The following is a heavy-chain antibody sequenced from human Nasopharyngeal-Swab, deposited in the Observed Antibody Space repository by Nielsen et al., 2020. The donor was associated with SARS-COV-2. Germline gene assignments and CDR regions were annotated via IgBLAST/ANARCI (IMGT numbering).Heavy chain of an antibody. CDR3: ARGVVTRTNGVWVDC. J-gene: IGHJ4*02. V-gene: IGHV4-4*02. CDR2: IYHSGST. CDR1: GGSISSSNW. Sequence: SETLSLTCAVSGGSISSSNWWSWVCQPPGKGLEWIGEIYHSGSTNYNPSLKSRATISGDTSKNQFSLKLNSLTAADTAVYYCARGVVTRTNGVWVDCWGQGTLVTVSS. D-gene: IGHD2-8*01.